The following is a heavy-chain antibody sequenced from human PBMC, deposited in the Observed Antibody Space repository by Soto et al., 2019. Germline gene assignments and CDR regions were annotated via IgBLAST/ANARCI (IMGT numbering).Heavy chain of an antibody. Sequence: ETLSLTCAVYGGSFSGYYWSWIRQPPGKGLEWIGEINHSGSTNYNPSLKSRVTISVDTSKNQFSLKLSSVTAADTAVYYCARRLPSYYYYGMDVWGQGTTVTVSS. V-gene: IGHV4-34*01. CDR3: ARRLPSYYYYGMDV. CDR1: GGSFSGYY. J-gene: IGHJ6*02. CDR2: INHSGST.